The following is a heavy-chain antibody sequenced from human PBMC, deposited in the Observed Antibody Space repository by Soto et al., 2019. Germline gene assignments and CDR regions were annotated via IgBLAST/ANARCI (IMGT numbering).Heavy chain of an antibody. CDR2: ISYDGSNK. Sequence: GGSLRLSCAASGFTFSSYAMHWVRQAPGKGLEWVAVISYDGSNKYYADSVKGRFTISRDNSKNTLYLQMNSLSAEDTAVYYCARDQQYNWNYRRHLKLGFDPWGQGTLVTVSS. V-gene: IGHV3-30-3*01. J-gene: IGHJ5*02. CDR1: GFTFSSYA. CDR3: ARDQQYNWNYRRHLKLGFDP. D-gene: IGHD1-7*01.